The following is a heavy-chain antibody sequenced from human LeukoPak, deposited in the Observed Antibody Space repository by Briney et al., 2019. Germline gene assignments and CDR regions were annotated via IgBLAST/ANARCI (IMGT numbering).Heavy chain of an antibody. Sequence: SETLSLTCAVYGGSFSGYYWSWIRQPPGKGLEWIGEINHSGSTNYNPSLKSRVTISVDTSENQFSLKLSSVTAADAAVYYCARGAPAVLRFLEWFNWFDPWGQGTLVTVSS. V-gene: IGHV4-34*01. D-gene: IGHD3-3*01. J-gene: IGHJ5*02. CDR3: ARGAPAVLRFLEWFNWFDP. CDR1: GGSFSGYY. CDR2: INHSGST.